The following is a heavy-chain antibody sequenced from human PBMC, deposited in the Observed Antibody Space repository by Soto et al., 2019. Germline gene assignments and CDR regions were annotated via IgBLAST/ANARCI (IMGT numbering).Heavy chain of an antibody. D-gene: IGHD3-16*01. CDR3: ARLVVAGITYYVAS. V-gene: IGHV2-5*02. CDR2: IYWDDDK. Sequence: QITLKESGPTLVKPTQTLTLTCTFSGFSLSSSGVGVGWIRQPPGKALEWLTFIYWDDDKRYSPSLKSRLTITKDTSKNQVVLTLTNMDPVDTATYYCARLVVAGITYYVASWGQGTLLTVSS. J-gene: IGHJ4*02. CDR1: GFSLSSSGVG.